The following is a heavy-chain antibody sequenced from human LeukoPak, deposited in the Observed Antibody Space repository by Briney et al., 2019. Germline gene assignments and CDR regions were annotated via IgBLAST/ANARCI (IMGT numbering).Heavy chain of an antibody. CDR3: AKVRRSGYYYFDY. CDR2: ISYDGSNK. V-gene: IGHV3-30*18. D-gene: IGHD3-22*01. CDR1: GFTFSSYR. J-gene: IGHJ4*02. Sequence: GGSLRLSCAASGFTFSSYRMNWVRQAPGKGLEWVAVISYDGSNKYYADSVKGRFTISRDNSKNTLYLQMNSLRAEDTAVYYCAKVRRSGYYYFDYWGQGTLVTVSS.